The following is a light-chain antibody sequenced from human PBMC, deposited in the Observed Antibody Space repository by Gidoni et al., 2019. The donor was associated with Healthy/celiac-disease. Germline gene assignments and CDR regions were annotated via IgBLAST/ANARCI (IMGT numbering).Light chain of an antibody. V-gene: IGLV2-14*01. CDR3: SSYTSSSTQVV. Sequence: QSALTQPASVSVSPGRSITISCTGTSRDVGGYNYVSWYQQHPGQAPILMIYEVSNRPSGVSNRFSGSKSGNTASLTISGLQAEDEADYYCSSYTSSSTQVVFGGGTKLTVL. CDR2: EVS. CDR1: SRDVGGYNY. J-gene: IGLJ2*01.